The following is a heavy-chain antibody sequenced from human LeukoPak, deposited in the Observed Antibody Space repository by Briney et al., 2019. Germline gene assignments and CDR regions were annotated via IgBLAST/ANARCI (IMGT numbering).Heavy chain of an antibody. Sequence: PGGSLRLSCAASGFTFSNYSMHWVRQAAGKGLEWVSCISSTSSYKYYADSVRGGFTISRDNAKNSLYLQMNSLRAEDTAVYYCARGQLWQTGWFDPWGQGTLVTVSS. CDR2: ISSTSSYK. J-gene: IGHJ5*02. CDR1: GFTFSNYS. CDR3: ARGQLWQTGWFDP. V-gene: IGHV3-21*01. D-gene: IGHD5-18*01.